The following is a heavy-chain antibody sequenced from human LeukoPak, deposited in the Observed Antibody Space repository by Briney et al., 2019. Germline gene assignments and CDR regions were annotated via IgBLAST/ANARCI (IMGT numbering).Heavy chain of an antibody. Sequence: SETLSLTCTVSGASISSSCWSWIRQPAGKGLEWIGRIYIRGSSSYNPSLKSRVSFSADTSKNQFSLKLTSVTAADTAIYYCARGFYNGGSCFYFDYWGQGFLVTVSS. V-gene: IGHV4-4*07. J-gene: IGHJ4*02. D-gene: IGHD2-15*01. CDR2: IYIRGSS. CDR3: ARGFYNGGSCFYFDY. CDR1: GASISSSC.